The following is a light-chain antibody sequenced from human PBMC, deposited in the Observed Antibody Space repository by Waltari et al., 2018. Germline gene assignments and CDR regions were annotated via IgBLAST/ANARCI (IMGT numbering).Light chain of an antibody. V-gene: IGKV3-20*01. J-gene: IGKJ1*01. Sequence: EIVLTQSPGTLSLTPGEGAALSCRASQSVGRSLAWYQQKPGQAPRLLIYGASNRATGIPDRVSGSGSGTDFSLTISRLEPEDFAVFYCQHYVRLPATFGQGTKVEIK. CDR2: GAS. CDR3: QHYVRLPAT. CDR1: QSVGRS.